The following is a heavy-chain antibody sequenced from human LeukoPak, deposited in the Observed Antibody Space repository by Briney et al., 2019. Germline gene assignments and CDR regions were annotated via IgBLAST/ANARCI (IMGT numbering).Heavy chain of an antibody. CDR3: ARDLGAARDY. D-gene: IGHD6-6*01. Sequence: GGSLRLSCAASGFTFSSYSMKWVRQAPGEGLEWVSYISSSSSTIYYADSVKGRFTISRDNAKNSLYLQMNSLRAEDTAVYYCARDLGAARDYWGQGTLVTVSS. CDR1: GFTFSSYS. CDR2: ISSSSSTI. J-gene: IGHJ4*02. V-gene: IGHV3-48*01.